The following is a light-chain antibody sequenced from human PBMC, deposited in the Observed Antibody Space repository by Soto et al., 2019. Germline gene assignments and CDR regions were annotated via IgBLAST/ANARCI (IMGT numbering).Light chain of an antibody. V-gene: IGKV3-20*01. Sequence: EIVLTQSPGTLSLSPGERATLSCRASQSVINSYLAWYQQKPGQAPRLLIYGASSRATGIPDRFSGSGSGTDFTLTISRLEPEDFAVYYCQQYGGSPVYTFGQGTKLEIK. J-gene: IGKJ2*01. CDR2: GAS. CDR3: QQYGGSPVYT. CDR1: QSVINSY.